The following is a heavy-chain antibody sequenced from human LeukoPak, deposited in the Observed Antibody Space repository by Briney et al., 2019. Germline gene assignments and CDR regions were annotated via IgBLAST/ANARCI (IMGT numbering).Heavy chain of an antibody. V-gene: IGHV3-23*01. CDR3: GRFGYVAGVDL. D-gene: IGHD6-19*01. CDR1: GFTFRSYT. J-gene: IGHJ4*02. CDR2: ISGSGDNT. Sequence: GGSLRLSCAGSGFTFRSYTMTWVRKPPGKGLEWVSAISGSGDNTEYADSVKGRFTVSRDNAKNLVYLQMNSLRAEDTAVYHCGRFGYVAGVDLWGQGTLVTVSS.